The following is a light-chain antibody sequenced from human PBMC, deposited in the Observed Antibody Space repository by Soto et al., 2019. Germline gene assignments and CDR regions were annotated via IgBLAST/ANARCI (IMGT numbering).Light chain of an antibody. Sequence: QSALAQPASVSGSPGQSITISCTGTGTDVGGYSYVSWYQQYPGKAPNLMIYEVTNRPSGVSNRFSGSKSGSTASLTISGLQPEDEADYYCSSFTSSSTFVFGTGTKVTVL. V-gene: IGLV2-14*01. CDR2: EVT. CDR3: SSFTSSSTFV. J-gene: IGLJ1*01. CDR1: GTDVGGYSY.